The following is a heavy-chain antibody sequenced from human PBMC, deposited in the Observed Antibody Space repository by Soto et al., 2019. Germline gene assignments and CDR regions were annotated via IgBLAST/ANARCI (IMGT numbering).Heavy chain of an antibody. CDR1: GFTFSSYS. V-gene: IGHV3-48*01. CDR3: ASDWNWFDP. Sequence: EVQLVESGGGLVQPGGSLRLSCAASGFTFSSYSMNWVRQAPGKGLEWVSYISSSSSTIYYADSVKGRFTISRDNAKNSLYLQMNSLRAEDKAVYYCASDWNWFDPWGQGTLVTVSS. CDR2: ISSSSSTI. J-gene: IGHJ5*02.